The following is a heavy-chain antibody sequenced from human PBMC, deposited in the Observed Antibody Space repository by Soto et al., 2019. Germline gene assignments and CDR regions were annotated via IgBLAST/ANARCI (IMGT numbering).Heavy chain of an antibody. J-gene: IGHJ6*02. CDR2: IYYSGST. CDR3: ARRSNYYDSSGYYRRGYYYGMDV. D-gene: IGHD3-22*01. Sequence: SETLSLTCTVSGGSISSYYWSWIRQPPGKGLEWIGYIYYSGSTNYNPSLKSRVTISVDTSKNQFSLKLSSVTAADTAVYYCARRSNYYDSSGYYRRGYYYGMDVWGQGTTVTVSS. CDR1: GGSISSYY. V-gene: IGHV4-59*01.